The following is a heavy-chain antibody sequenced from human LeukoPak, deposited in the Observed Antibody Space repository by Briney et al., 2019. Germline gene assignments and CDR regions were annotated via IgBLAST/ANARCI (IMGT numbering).Heavy chain of an antibody. Sequence: SETLSLTCTVSGYSINSGYYWSWIRQPPGKRLEWIGSIYYSGSTYSNPTLKSRLTISVDTSKNQFSLKLSSVTAADAAVYYCARGYSSSSLARLDYWGQGTLVTVSS. D-gene: IGHD6-6*01. CDR1: GYSINSGYY. CDR3: ARGYSSSSLARLDY. CDR2: IYYSGST. V-gene: IGHV4-38-2*02. J-gene: IGHJ4*02.